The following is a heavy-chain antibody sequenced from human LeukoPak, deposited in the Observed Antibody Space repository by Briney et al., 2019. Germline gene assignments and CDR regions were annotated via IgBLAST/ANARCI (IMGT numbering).Heavy chain of an antibody. J-gene: IGHJ3*02. V-gene: IGHV1-18*01. CDR3: ARDLGYYDSGRHYFDTFDI. D-gene: IGHD3-22*01. CDR1: GYTFTTYG. CDR2: ISGFNGDT. Sequence: ASVKVSCKTSGYTFTTYGLGWVRQAPGQGLEWMGWISGFNGDTNYAQKFQGRITLTTDTSTSTAYMELRSLRSDDTAVYHCARDLGYYDSGRHYFDTFDIWGQGTMVTVSS.